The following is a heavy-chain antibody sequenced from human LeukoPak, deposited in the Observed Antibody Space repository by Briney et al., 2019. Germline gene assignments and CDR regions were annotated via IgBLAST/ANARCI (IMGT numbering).Heavy chain of an antibody. V-gene: IGHV4-39*07. D-gene: IGHD2-15*01. CDR3: ARDLGGYPFFMDV. J-gene: IGHJ6*03. Sequence: SETLSLTCSVSGGSTRSGRQHWAWVRQPPGKGLEFIGSLDESGRPYYNAPLKSRVTISEDSSGKQFSLNLSSVTAADTAVYYCARDLGGYPFFMDVWGRGTTVIVSS. CDR2: LDESGRP. CDR1: GGSTRSGRQH.